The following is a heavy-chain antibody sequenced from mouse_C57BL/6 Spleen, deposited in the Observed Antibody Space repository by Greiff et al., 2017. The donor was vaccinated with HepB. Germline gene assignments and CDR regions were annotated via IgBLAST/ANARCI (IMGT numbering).Heavy chain of an antibody. CDR3: TTEGNSSFDY. V-gene: IGHV14-4*01. CDR1: GFNIKDDY. D-gene: IGHD2-1*01. J-gene: IGHJ2*01. CDR2: IDPENGDT. Sequence: EVKLVESGAELVRPGASVKLSCTASGFNIKDDYMHWVKQRPEQGLEWIGWIDPENGDTEYASKFQGKATITADTSSNTAYLQLSSLTSEDTAVYYCTTEGNSSFDYWGQGTTLTVSS.